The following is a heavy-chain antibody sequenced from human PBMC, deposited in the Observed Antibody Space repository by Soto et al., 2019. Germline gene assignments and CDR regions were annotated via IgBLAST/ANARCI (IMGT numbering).Heavy chain of an antibody. V-gene: IGHV3-30-3*01. CDR1: GFTFSSYA. J-gene: IGHJ6*02. Sequence: PGGSLRLSCAASGFTFSSYAMSWVRQAPGKGLEWVAVISYDGSNKYYADSVKGRFTISRDNFKNTLYLQMNSLRAEDTAVYYCARDLMDVWGQGTTVTVSS. CDR3: ARDLMDV. CDR2: ISYDGSNK.